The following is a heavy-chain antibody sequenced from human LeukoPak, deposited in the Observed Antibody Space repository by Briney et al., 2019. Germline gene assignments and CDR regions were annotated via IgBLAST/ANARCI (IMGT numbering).Heavy chain of an antibody. CDR1: GFTFSSYA. CDR3: AKGVERITIFGVVIPAAYCYGMDV. J-gene: IGHJ6*02. Sequence: GGSLRLSCAASGFTFSSYAMSWVRQAPGKGLEWVSAISGSGGSTYYADSVKGRFTISRDNSKNTLYLQMNSLRAEDTAVYYCAKGVERITIFGVVIPAAYCYGMDVWGQGTTVTVSS. CDR2: ISGSGGST. V-gene: IGHV3-23*01. D-gene: IGHD3-3*01.